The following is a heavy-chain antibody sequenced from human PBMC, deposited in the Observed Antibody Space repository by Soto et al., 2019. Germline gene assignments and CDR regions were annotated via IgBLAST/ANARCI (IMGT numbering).Heavy chain of an antibody. CDR2: INDSCDA. CDR3: AKRVAYCRSSAYGYY. V-gene: IGHV3-23*01. D-gene: IGHD6-6*01. J-gene: IGHJ4*02. CDR1: GXTFISYA. Sequence: GSLRLSCPSSGXTFISYAMSWVRQAPVKGLEGVSGINDSCDAYYGDSVNGRFTISRDNSKNTLYPKMNSLSAEDTAVYYCAKRVAYCRSSAYGYYWEKGNMVTVSS.